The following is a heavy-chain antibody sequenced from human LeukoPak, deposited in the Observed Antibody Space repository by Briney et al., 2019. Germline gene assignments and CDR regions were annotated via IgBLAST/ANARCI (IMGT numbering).Heavy chain of an antibody. Sequence: ASVKVSCKASGYTFTSYYMHWVRQAPGQGLEWMGITNPSGGSTSYAQKFQGRVTMTRDTSISTAYMELSRLRSDDTAVYYCALLDIVVVVAATLGDYWGQGTLVTVSS. CDR2: TNPSGGST. J-gene: IGHJ4*02. CDR3: ALLDIVVVVAATLGDY. D-gene: IGHD2-15*01. CDR1: GYTFTSYY. V-gene: IGHV1-46*01.